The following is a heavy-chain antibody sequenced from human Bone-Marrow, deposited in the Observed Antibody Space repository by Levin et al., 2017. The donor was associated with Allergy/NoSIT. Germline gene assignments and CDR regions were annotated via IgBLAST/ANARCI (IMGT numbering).Heavy chain of an antibody. D-gene: IGHD3-3*01. CDR3: ARGLRPYYYGLDV. V-gene: IGHV4-31*03. Sequence: SQTLSLPCTVSGGSIRSGDYMWNWIRQHPEKGLEWLGYSYHSGTTFYNPSLKGRLSISVDTSGNQFSLRLSSVTAADTAVYYCARGLRPYYYGLDVWGQGTTVTVSS. CDR2: SYHSGTT. CDR1: GGSIRSGDYM. J-gene: IGHJ6*02.